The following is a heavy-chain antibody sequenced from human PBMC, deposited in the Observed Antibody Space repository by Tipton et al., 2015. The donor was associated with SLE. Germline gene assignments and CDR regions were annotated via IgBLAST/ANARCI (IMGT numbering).Heavy chain of an antibody. Sequence: SLRLSCAASGFTSGFTFSAYTMSWVRQAPGKGLEWISSISNTSYYIYYADAVKGRFTISRDNAKNTLYLQMNSLRAGDTAVYYCTRAGIYGAAGPSDYWGHGTLVTVS. CDR3: TRAGIYGAAGPSDY. V-gene: IGHV3-21*01. CDR1: GFTFSAYT. D-gene: IGHD3-10*01. J-gene: IGHJ4*01. CDR2: ISNTSYYI.